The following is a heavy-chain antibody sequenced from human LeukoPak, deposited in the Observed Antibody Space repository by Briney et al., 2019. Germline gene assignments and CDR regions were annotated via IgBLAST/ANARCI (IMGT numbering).Heavy chain of an antibody. V-gene: IGHV4-34*01. CDR3: ARGPWGTKIVNNWFAP. Sequence: SETLSLTCAVYGGSFSGYYWSWIRQPPGKGLEWIGEINHSGSTNYNPSLKSRVTISVDTSKNQFSLKLSSVTAADTAVYYCARGPWGTKIVNNWFAPWGQGTLVTVSS. CDR1: GGSFSGYY. CDR2: INHSGST. D-gene: IGHD3-22*01. J-gene: IGHJ5*02.